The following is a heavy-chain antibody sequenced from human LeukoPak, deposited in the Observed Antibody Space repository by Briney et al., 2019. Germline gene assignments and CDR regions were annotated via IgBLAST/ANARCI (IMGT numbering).Heavy chain of an antibody. Sequence: PSETLSLTCIVSGYSISSGYYWYWIRQPPGKGLEWIASIYHSGSTNYNPSLKSRVTISVDKSKNQFSLKLSSVTAADTAVYYCATGVLLEDAFDIWGQGTMVTVSS. CDR2: IYHSGST. V-gene: IGHV4-38-2*02. D-gene: IGHD3-10*01. CDR1: GYSISSGYY. J-gene: IGHJ3*02. CDR3: ATGVLLEDAFDI.